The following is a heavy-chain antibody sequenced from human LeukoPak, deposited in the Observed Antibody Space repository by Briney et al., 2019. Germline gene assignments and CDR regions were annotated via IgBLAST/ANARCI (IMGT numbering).Heavy chain of an antibody. V-gene: IGHV3-23*01. CDR3: AKARAGSWYKFDS. CDR2: ISGSGGST. J-gene: IGHJ4*02. Sequence: PGGSPRLPCAASGFTFSSYAMSWVRQAPGKGLEWVSAISGSGGSTYYADSVKGRFTISRDNSKNTLYLQMNSLRAEDTAAYYCAKARAGSWYKFDSWGQGTLVTVSS. D-gene: IGHD6-13*01. CDR1: GFTFSSYA.